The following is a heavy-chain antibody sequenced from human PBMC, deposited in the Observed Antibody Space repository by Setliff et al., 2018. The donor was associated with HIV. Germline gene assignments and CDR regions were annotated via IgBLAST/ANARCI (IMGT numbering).Heavy chain of an antibody. CDR1: GYSISSGYY. D-gene: IGHD6-6*01. J-gene: IGHJ6*03. V-gene: IGHV4-38-2*01. CDR3: ASEAWTSYRSSSGYYYYYMDV. Sequence: PSETLSLTCAVSGYSISSGYYWGWIRQPPGKGLEWIGSIYHSGSTYYNPSLKSRVTIPVDTSKNQFSLKLSSVTAADTAVYYCASEAWTSYRSSSGYYYYYMDVWGKGTTVTVSS. CDR2: IYHSGST.